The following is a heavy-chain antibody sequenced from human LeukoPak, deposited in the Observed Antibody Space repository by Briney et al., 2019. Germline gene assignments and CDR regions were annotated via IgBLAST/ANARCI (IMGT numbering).Heavy chain of an antibody. CDR2: IYYSGST. CDR3: ARDARYGYDAFDI. Sequence: SETLSLTCTVSGGSISSGDYYWSWIRQPPGKGLEWIGYIYYSGSTYYNPSLKSRVTISVDRSKNQFSLKLSSVTAADTAVYYCARDARYGYDAFDIWGQGTMVTVSS. D-gene: IGHD3-16*01. J-gene: IGHJ3*02. CDR1: GGSISSGDYY. V-gene: IGHV4-30-4*01.